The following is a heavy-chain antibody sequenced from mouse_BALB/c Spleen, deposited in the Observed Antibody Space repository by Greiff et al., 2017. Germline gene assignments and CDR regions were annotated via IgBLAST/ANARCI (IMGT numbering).Heavy chain of an antibody. CDR3: ARGGYRDAMDY. J-gene: IGHJ4*01. D-gene: IGHD2-14*01. V-gene: IGHV1S135*01. CDR1: GYTFTSYW. CDR2: IDPYNGGT. Sequence: VQLQQPGAELVRPGASVKLSCKASGYTFTSYWMNWVKQSHGKSLEWIGYIDPYNGGTSYNQKFKGKATLTVDKSSSTAYMHLNSLTSEDSAVYYCARGGYRDAMDYWGQGTSVTVSS.